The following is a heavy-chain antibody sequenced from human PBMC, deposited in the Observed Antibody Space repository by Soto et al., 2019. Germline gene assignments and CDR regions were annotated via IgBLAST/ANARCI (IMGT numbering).Heavy chain of an antibody. CDR1: GYAFSNNF. J-gene: IGHJ6*02. CDR2: INPTTGLT. D-gene: IGHD2-8*01. Sequence: ASVKVSCKASGYAFSNNFMHWVRQAPAQGLEWMGVINPTTGLTSNAQKFQGRITMTSDTSSSAAYMELSSLRSEDTAVYYCARALRNGDFYGMDIWGQGTTVTVSS. V-gene: IGHV1-46*01. CDR3: ARALRNGDFYGMDI.